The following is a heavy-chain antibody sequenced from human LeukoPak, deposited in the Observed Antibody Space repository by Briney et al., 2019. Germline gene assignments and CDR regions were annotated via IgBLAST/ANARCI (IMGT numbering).Heavy chain of an antibody. J-gene: IGHJ2*01. Sequence: SETLSLTCTVSGGSISSYYWSWIRQPPGKGLEWIGYIYYSGSTNYNPSLKSRVTISVDTSKNQFSLKMSSVTAADTAVYYCARLEYYDSGGYYNWYFGLWGRGTLVTVSS. CDR3: ARLEYYDSGGYYNWYFGL. CDR1: GGSISSYY. D-gene: IGHD3-22*01. V-gene: IGHV4-59*08. CDR2: IYYSGST.